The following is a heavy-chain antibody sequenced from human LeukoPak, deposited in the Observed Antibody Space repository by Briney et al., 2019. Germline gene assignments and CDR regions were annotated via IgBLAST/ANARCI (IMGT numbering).Heavy chain of an antibody. CDR1: GFTFSSFS. V-gene: IGHV3-48*02. D-gene: IGHD4-17*01. Sequence: GASLRLSCAASGFTFSSFSMNWVRQAPGKGLEWISYLSISGRDISHADSVKGRFTISRANAKNSLYLQMNSLRDEDTAVYYCARITYGYWGQGTLVSVSS. CDR2: LSISGRDI. CDR3: ARITYGY. J-gene: IGHJ4*02.